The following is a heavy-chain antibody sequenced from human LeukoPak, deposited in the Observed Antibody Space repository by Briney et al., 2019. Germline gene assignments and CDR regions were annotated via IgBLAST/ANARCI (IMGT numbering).Heavy chain of an antibody. Sequence: GGSLRLSCAAPGFTFSNYAMSWVRQAPGKGLEWVSGISGNAGSTYYADSVKGRFTISRDNSKNTLYLQMNSLTDDDTAVYYCAKKWGVGTTTLDYFDYWGQGTLVTVSS. CDR1: GFTFSNYA. V-gene: IGHV3-23*01. CDR2: ISGNAGST. CDR3: AKKWGVGTTTLDYFDY. J-gene: IGHJ4*02. D-gene: IGHD1-26*01.